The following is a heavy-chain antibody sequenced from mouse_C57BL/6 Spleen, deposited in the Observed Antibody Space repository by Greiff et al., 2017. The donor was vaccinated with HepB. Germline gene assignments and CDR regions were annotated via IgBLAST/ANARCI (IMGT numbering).Heavy chain of an antibody. CDR1: GFTFSDYG. V-gene: IGHV5-17*01. J-gene: IGHJ3*01. CDR2: ISSGSSTI. CDR3: ARDPDFAY. Sequence: EVQLVESGGGLVKPGGSLKLSCAASGFTFSDYGMHWVRQAPEKGLEWVAYISSGSSTIYYADTVKGRFTISRDNAKNTLFLQMTSLRSEDTAMYYCARDPDFAYWGQGTLVTVSA.